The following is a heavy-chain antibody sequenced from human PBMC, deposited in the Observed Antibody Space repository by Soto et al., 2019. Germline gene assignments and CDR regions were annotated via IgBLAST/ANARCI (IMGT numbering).Heavy chain of an antibody. CDR3: AKDYYDSSGYYDY. Sequence: QVQLVESGGGVVQPERSLRLSCAASGFTFSSYGLHWVRQAPGKGLEWGAVISYDGSNKYYADSVKGRFTISRDNSKNKLYLQMNRLRAADTAVYYCAKDYYDSSGYYDYWGQGTLVTVSS. CDR1: GFTFSSYG. V-gene: IGHV3-30*18. CDR2: ISYDGSNK. D-gene: IGHD3-22*01. J-gene: IGHJ4*02.